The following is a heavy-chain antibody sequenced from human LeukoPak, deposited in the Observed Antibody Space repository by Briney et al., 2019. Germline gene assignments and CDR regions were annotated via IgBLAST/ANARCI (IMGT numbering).Heavy chain of an antibody. CDR1: GGSINNRDYF. J-gene: IGHJ5*02. CDR3: ARSTWGSGRCRFDP. CDR2: VYYSGIT. Sequence: SETLSLTCTVSGGSINNRDYFWGWIRQLPGMGLEFIGNVYYSGITYYNPSLKSRVTISMDMSKNQFSLKLTSVTAADAAVYYCARSTWGSGRCRFDPWGQGTLVTVSS. V-gene: IGHV4-39*07. D-gene: IGHD3-10*01.